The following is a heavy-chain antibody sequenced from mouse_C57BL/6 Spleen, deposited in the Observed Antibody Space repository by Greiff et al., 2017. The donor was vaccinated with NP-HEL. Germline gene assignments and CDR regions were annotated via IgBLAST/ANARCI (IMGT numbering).Heavy chain of an antibody. J-gene: IGHJ1*03. CDR3: AMKVYYYCSSYLYWYFDV. V-gene: IGHV1-74*01. CDR1: GYTFTSYW. Sequence: QVQLQQPGAELVKPGASVKVSCKASGYTFTSYWMHWVKQRPGQGLEWIGRIHPSDSDTNYNQKFKGKATLTVDNSSSTAYMQLSSLTSEDSAVYYCAMKVYYYCSSYLYWYFDVWGTGTTVTVSS. CDR2: IHPSDSDT. D-gene: IGHD1-1*01.